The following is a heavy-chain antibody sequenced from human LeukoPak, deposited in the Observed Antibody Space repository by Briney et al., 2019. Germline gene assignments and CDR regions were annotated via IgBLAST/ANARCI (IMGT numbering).Heavy chain of an antibody. V-gene: IGHV3-30-3*01. CDR3: ARPFRDDFWSGYYNTGYFDY. J-gene: IGHJ4*02. CDR1: GFTLSSYA. Sequence: GGSLRLSCAASGFTLSSYAMHWVRQAPGKGLEWVAVISYDGSNKYYADSVKGRFTISRDNSKNTLYLQMNSLRAEDTAVYYCARPFRDDFWSGYYNTGYFDYWGQGTLVTVSS. D-gene: IGHD3-3*01. CDR2: ISYDGSNK.